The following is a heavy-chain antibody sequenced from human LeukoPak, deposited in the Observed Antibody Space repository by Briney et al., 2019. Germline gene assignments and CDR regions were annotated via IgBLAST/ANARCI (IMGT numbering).Heavy chain of an antibody. J-gene: IGHJ6*02. Sequence: SETLSLTCTVSGGSISGYYWSWIRQPAGKGLEWIGRIYTSGSTNYNPSLKSRVTMSVDTSKNQFSLKLSSVTAADTAVYYCARVRDQYYYYGMDVWGQGTTVTVSS. CDR1: GGSISGYY. CDR2: IYTSGST. V-gene: IGHV4-4*07. CDR3: ARVRDQYYYYGMDV.